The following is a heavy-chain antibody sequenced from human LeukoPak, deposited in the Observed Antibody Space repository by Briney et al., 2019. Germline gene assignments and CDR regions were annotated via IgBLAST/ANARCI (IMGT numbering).Heavy chain of an antibody. CDR2: IIPIFGTA. D-gene: IGHD3-9*01. Sequence: SVKVSCKASGGTFSSYAISWVRQAPGQGLEWMGGIIPIFGTANYAQKFQGRVTITADKSTSTAYMELSSLRSEDTAVYYCASNYDILTGSIDYWGQGTLVTVSS. J-gene: IGHJ4*02. CDR3: ASNYDILTGSIDY. V-gene: IGHV1-69*06. CDR1: GGTFSSYA.